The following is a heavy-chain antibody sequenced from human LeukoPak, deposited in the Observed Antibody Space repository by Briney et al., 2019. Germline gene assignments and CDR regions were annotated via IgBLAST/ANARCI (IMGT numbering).Heavy chain of an antibody. D-gene: IGHD3-10*01. J-gene: IGHJ4*02. CDR2: ISWNSGSI. Sequence: GGSLRLSCAASGFTFDDYAMHWVRQAPGKGLEWVSGISWNSGSIGYADSVKGRFTISRDNAKNSLYLQMNSLRAEDTALYYCATDMRRWGVTMVRGVALSSWGQGTLVTVSS. CDR1: GFTFDDYA. V-gene: IGHV3-9*01. CDR3: ATDMRRWGVTMVRGVALSS.